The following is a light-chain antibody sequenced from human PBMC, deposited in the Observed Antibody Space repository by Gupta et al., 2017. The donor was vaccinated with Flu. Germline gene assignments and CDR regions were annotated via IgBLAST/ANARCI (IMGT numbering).Light chain of an antibody. CDR3: LQGTYRPT. CDR2: RVS. Sequence: DGVRTSSPRSLPVTIGKPASISCMASQSLVHCNGNTYLSWLRQRPGQSPRRLISRVSNRASGVPDLFSGSGSGTYFPLNISRVAAEYVGVYYCLQGTYRPTFGQGTKVEIK. J-gene: IGKJ1*01. V-gene: IGKV2-30*02. CDR1: QSLVHCNGNTY.